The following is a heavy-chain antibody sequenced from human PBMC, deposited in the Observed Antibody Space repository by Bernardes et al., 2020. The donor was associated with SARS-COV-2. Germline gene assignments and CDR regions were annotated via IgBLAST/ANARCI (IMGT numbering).Heavy chain of an antibody. V-gene: IGHV3-74*01. Sequence: VGSLLLSCAASGFSFRDYWMHWVRQAPGQGLMWVSRINGGGSSVNYADSVKGRFTISRDNAKNTLYLQMSSLSAEDTAVYYCTRGPLSGYGSFGVWGQGTLVTGSS. J-gene: IGHJ4*02. CDR3: TRGPLSGYGSFGV. D-gene: IGHD5-12*01. CDR1: GFSFRDYW. CDR2: INGGGSSV.